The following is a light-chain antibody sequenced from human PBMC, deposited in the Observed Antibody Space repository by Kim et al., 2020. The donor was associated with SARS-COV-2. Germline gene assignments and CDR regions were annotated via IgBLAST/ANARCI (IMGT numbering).Light chain of an antibody. Sequence: ESPRLTASSSCTGDKWGHKSTFWYQQKPAQPPVLVIYHINTPPSGITGRISGSKSGNTATLTTSGTQAMEEDDYYCQASDRSTVVFGGGTQLTVL. J-gene: IGLJ2*01. CDR3: QASDRSTVV. V-gene: IGLV3-1*01. CDR1: KWGHKS. CDR2: HIN.